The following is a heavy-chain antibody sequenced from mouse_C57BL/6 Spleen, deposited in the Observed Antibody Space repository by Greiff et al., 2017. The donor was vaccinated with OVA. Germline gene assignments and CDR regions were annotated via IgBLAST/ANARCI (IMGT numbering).Heavy chain of an antibody. J-gene: IGHJ4*01. Sequence: QVQLKQPGAELVMPGASVKLSCKASGYTFTSYWMHWVKQRPGQGLEWIGEIDPSDSYTNYNQKFKGKSTLTVDKSSSTAYMQLSSLTSEDSAVYYCARWATGYYAMDYWGQGTSVTVSS. D-gene: IGHD3-1*01. CDR3: ARWATGYYAMDY. V-gene: IGHV1-69*01. CDR2: IDPSDSYT. CDR1: GYTFTSYW.